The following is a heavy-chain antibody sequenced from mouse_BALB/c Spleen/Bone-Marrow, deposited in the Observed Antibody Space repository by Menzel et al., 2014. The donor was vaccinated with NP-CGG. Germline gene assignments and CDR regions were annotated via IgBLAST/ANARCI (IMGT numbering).Heavy chain of an antibody. CDR3: ARNGNYGAWFAY. V-gene: IGHV14-3*02. CDR1: GFNIKDTY. Sequence: SGAELVKPGASVKLSCTASGFNIKDTYMHWVKQRPEQGLEWIGRIDPAYGNTKYDPKFQGKATITADTSSNTAYLQLSSLTSEDTAVYYCARNGNYGAWFAYWGQGTLVTVSA. D-gene: IGHD2-1*01. J-gene: IGHJ3*01. CDR2: IDPAYGNT.